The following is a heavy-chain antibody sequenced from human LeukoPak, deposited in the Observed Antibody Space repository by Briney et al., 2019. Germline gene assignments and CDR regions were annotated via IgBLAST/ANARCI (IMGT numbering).Heavy chain of an antibody. J-gene: IGHJ3*02. D-gene: IGHD5-24*01. CDR2: VYPGDSDT. CDR1: GYSFTSYW. Sequence: GESLKISCKVSGYSFTSYWIGWVRQMPGKGLEWMGIVYPGDSDTRYSPSFQGQVTISADKSISTAYLQWSSLKASDTAMYYCARGVEMATITDHDAFDIWGQGTMVTVSS. CDR3: ARGVEMATITDHDAFDI. V-gene: IGHV5-51*01.